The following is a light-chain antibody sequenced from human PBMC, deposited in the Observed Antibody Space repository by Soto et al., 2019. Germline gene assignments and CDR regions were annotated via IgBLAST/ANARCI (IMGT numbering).Light chain of an antibody. CDR2: DAS. J-gene: IGKJ2*01. CDR1: QDISNY. CDR3: QQYGSSLYT. V-gene: IGKV1-33*01. Sequence: DIQMTQSPSSLSSSVGDRVTITCQASQDISNYLNWYQQKPGKAPKLLIYDASNLETGVPSRFSGSGSGTDFTFTISSLQPEDFAVYYCQQYGSSLYTFGQGTKLEIK.